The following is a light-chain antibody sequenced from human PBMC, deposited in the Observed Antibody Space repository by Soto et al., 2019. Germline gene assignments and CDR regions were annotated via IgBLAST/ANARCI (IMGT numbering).Light chain of an antibody. CDR1: SGHSTYI. V-gene: IGLV4-60*02. CDR3: ETWDTNVVV. CDR2: LEGSGSY. J-gene: IGLJ2*01. Sequence: QLLLTQSSSASASLGCSVKLTCTLSSGHSTYIIAWHQQQPGKAPRYLMKLEGSGSYNKGSGIPDRFSGSSSGADRYLTISNLQFEDEADYYCETWDTNVVVFGGGTKLTVL.